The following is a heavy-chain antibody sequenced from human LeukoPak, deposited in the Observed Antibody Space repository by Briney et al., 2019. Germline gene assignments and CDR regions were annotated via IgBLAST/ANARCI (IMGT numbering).Heavy chain of an antibody. CDR1: GFTFSSYG. D-gene: IGHD5-12*01. CDR2: ISYDGSNK. V-gene: IGHV3-30*18. J-gene: IGHJ6*02. CDR3: AKDSFSGPIEGYYYYGMDV. Sequence: GGSLRLSCAASGFTFSSYGMNWVRQAPGKGLEWVAVISYDGSNKYYADSVKGRFTISRDNSKNTLYLQMNSLRAEDTAVYYCAKDSFSGPIEGYYYYGMDVWGQGTTVTVSS.